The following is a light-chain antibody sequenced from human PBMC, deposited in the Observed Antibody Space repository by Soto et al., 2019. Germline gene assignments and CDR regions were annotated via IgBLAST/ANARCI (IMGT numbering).Light chain of an antibody. Sequence: DIQMTQSPSSVSASVGDRVIITCRASQAFSNLLAWYQQKPGKAPKLLIYGASTLQGGVPSRFSGSESGTDFTLTISSLQPEDSATYYCQQLNSYPFTFGPGTKVDIK. V-gene: IGKV1-12*01. CDR3: QQLNSYPFT. CDR2: GAS. J-gene: IGKJ3*01. CDR1: QAFSNL.